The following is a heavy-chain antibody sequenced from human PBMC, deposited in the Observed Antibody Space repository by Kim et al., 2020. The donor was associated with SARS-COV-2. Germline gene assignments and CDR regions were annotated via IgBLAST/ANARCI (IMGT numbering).Heavy chain of an antibody. V-gene: IGHV5-51*01. Sequence: GESLKISCKGSGYSFTSYWIGWVRQMPGKGLEWMGIIYPGDSDTRYSPSFQGQVTISADKSISTAYLQWSSLKASDTAMYYCARHRRAPGVKIAAALDYWGQGTLVTVSS. CDR3: ARHRRAPGVKIAAALDY. D-gene: IGHD6-13*01. CDR1: GYSFTSYW. J-gene: IGHJ4*02. CDR2: IYPGDSDT.